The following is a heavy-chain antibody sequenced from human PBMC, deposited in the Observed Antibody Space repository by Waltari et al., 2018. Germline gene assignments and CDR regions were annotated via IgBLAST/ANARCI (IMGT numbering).Heavy chain of an antibody. CDR2: IYSDGTTT. Sequence: EVHLLESGGGLVQPGGSLKLSCVASGFTFSSYAVSWVRQVPGKGLEWVSVIYSDGTTTYYADSVKGRFTISRDNSKNTLYLQMNSLRADDTAVYYCARVKAGYWGQGTLVTVSS. V-gene: IGHV3-23*03. CDR3: ARVKAGY. D-gene: IGHD6-19*01. CDR1: GFTFSSYA. J-gene: IGHJ4*02.